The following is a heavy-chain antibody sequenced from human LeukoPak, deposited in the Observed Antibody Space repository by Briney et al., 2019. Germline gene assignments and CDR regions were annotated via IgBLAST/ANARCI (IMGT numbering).Heavy chain of an antibody. Sequence: PGGSLRLSCAASRFTVSSNYMSWVRQAPGKGLEWVSVIYSGGSTYYADSVKGRFTISRDNSKNTLYLQMNSLRAEDTAVYYCAREGSGYESHIPFDYWGQGTLVTVSS. D-gene: IGHD5-12*01. CDR1: RFTVSSNY. CDR2: IYSGGST. J-gene: IGHJ4*02. CDR3: AREGSGYESHIPFDY. V-gene: IGHV3-53*01.